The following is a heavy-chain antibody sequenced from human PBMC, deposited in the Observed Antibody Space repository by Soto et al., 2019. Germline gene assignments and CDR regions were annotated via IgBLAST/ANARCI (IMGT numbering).Heavy chain of an antibody. CDR1: GFTFTTTW. J-gene: IGHJ6*02. Sequence: PGESLKISCNTSGFTFTTTWIGWVRQMPGKGLELMGVIYPGDSDTRYDPSFQGQVTISADKSISTAYLQWSSLKASDTAMYYCARQNIVVVPAASPLYYYYGMDVWGQGTTVTVSS. V-gene: IGHV5-51*01. CDR3: ARQNIVVVPAASPLYYYYGMDV. CDR2: IYPGDSDT. D-gene: IGHD2-2*01.